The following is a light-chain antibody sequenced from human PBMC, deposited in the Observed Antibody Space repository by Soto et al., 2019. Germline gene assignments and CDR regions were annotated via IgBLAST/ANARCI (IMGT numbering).Light chain of an antibody. J-gene: IGKJ1*01. CDR1: QSVSSY. CDR3: QQYGSSSRT. CDR2: GAS. Sequence: DIVLTQCPGTLSLSPGERATLSCRASQSVSSYLAWYQQKPGQAPRLLIYGASSRATGIPDRFSGGGSGTDFTLTISRLEPEDFAVYYCQQYGSSSRTFGQGTKVEVK. V-gene: IGKV3-20*01.